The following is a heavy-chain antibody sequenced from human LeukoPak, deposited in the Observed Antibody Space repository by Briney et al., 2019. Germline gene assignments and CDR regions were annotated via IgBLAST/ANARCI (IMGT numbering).Heavy chain of an antibody. CDR2: INWNGGST. CDR3: ARDRGADTAMVNWFDP. J-gene: IGHJ5*02. CDR1: GFTFDDYG. V-gene: IGHV3-20*04. D-gene: IGHD5-18*01. Sequence: SGGSLRLSCAASGFTFDDYGMSWVRQAPGKGLEWVSGINWNGGSTGYADSVKGRFTISRDNAKNSLYLQMNSLRAEDTALYYCARDRGADTAMVNWFDPWGQGTLVTVSS.